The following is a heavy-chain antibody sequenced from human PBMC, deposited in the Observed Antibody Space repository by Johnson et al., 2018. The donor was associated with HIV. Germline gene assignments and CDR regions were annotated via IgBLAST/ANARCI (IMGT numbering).Heavy chain of an antibody. CDR2: ISYDGTKK. CDR3: ATCSDQVLLGGDAFDI. CDR1: GFTFSQFA. V-gene: IGHV3-30*04. J-gene: IGHJ3*02. D-gene: IGHD3-16*01. Sequence: QVQLVESGGGVVQPGRSLRLSCAASGFTFSQFAMHWVRQAPGKGLEWVAIISYDGTKKYYADPVRGRFTISRDNSKSTLYLQMNSLRVEDTAVYYCATCSDQVLLGGDAFDIWGQGTMVTVSS.